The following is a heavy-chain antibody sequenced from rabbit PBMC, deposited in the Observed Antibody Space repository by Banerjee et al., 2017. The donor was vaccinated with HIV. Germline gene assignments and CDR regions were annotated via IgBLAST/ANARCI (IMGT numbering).Heavy chain of an antibody. J-gene: IGHJ6*01. CDR3: ARDVRSSSSYNL. CDR2: IVGGSSGST. V-gene: IGHV1S45*01. CDR1: GFSFSSNYC. Sequence: QQQLEESGGDLVKPGASLTLTCTASGFSFSSNYCICWVRQAPGKGLEWIGCIVGGSSGSTDYASWAKGRFTISKTSSTTVTLQMTSLTAADTATYFCARDVRSSSSYNLWGQGTLVTV. D-gene: IGHD1-1*01.